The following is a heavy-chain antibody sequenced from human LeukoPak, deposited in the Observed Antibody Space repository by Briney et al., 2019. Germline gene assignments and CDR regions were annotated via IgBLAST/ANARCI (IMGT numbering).Heavy chain of an antibody. Sequence: GGSLRLSCAASGFTLSSYAMSWVRQGPGKGLEWVSGISGSGGSTYYADSVKGRFTISRDNSKNTLYPQMNSLRAEDTAVYYCAKDGSSSWFLNYYYYYMDVWGKGTTVTVSS. V-gene: IGHV3-23*01. J-gene: IGHJ6*03. D-gene: IGHD6-13*01. CDR3: AKDGSSSWFLNYYYYYMDV. CDR2: ISGSGGST. CDR1: GFTLSSYA.